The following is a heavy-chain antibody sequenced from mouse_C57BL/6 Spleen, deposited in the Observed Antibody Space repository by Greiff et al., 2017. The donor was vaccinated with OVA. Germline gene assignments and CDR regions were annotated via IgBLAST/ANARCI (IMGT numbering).Heavy chain of an antibody. V-gene: IGHV5-9-1*02. CDR2: ISSGGDYI. J-gene: IGHJ2*01. CDR1: GFTFSSYA. D-gene: IGHD1-1*01. CDR3: TRVDYYGSSYFDY. Sequence: DVQLVESGEGLVKPGGSLKLSCAASGFTFSSYAMSWVRQTPEKRLEWVAYISSGGDYIYYADTVKGRFTISRDNARNTLYLQMSSLKSEDTAMYYCTRVDYYGSSYFDYWGQGTTLTVSS.